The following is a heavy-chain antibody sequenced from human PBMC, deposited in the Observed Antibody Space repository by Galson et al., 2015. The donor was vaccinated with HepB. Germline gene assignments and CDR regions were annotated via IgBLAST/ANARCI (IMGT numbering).Heavy chain of an antibody. J-gene: IGHJ6*03. V-gene: IGHV3-15*07. Sequence: SLRLSCAASGFTFSNAWMNWVRQAPGKGLEWVGRIKSKTDGGTTDYAAPVKGRFTISRDDSKNTLYLQMNSLKTEDTAVYYCTTLDRGYSYGYDYYYYYMDVWGKGTTVTVSS. CDR1: GFTFSNAW. D-gene: IGHD5-18*01. CDR2: IKSKTDGGTT. CDR3: TTLDRGYSYGYDYYYYYMDV.